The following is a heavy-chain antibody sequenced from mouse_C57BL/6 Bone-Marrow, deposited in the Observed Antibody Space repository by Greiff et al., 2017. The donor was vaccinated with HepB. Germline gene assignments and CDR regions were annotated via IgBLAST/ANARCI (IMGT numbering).Heavy chain of an antibody. CDR3: ARHKGDY. CDR1: GFTFSDYY. CDR2: ISNGGGST. V-gene: IGHV5-12*01. D-gene: IGHD1-3*01. J-gene: IGHJ4*01. Sequence: EVMLVESGGGLVQPGGSLKLSCAASGFTFSDYYMYWVRQTPEKRLEWVAYISNGGGSTYYPDTVKGRFTISRDNAKNTLYLQMSRLKSEDTAMYDCARHKGDYWGQGTSVTVSS.